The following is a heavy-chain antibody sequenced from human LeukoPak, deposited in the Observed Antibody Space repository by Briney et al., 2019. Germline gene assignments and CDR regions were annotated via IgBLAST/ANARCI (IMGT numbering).Heavy chain of an antibody. J-gene: IGHJ4*02. Sequence: PGGSLRLSCAASGFTFSSYWMSWVRQAPGKGLEWVAVIRHDEANSFYADSVQGRFTISRDTSKKLLYLQMNSLRVEDTAVYYCAKEYTPSSPLGELDSWGQGTLVTVSS. D-gene: IGHD6-6*01. CDR1: GFTFSSYW. CDR3: AKEYTPSSPLGELDS. CDR2: IRHDEANS. V-gene: IGHV3-30*02.